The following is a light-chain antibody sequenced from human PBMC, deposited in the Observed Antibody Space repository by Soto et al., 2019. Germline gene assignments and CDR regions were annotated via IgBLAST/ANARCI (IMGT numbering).Light chain of an antibody. CDR3: SSFGGSDNVV. Sequence: QAVVTQPPSVSGAPGQGVTISCAGTYSNIGAGYDVHWYQQIPGTAPKLLIHRNTLRSSGVPDRFSGSKSGTSASLAITGLQAEDEADYYCSSFGGSDNVVFGGGTKLTVL. CDR1: YSNIGAGYD. J-gene: IGLJ2*01. V-gene: IGLV1-40*01. CDR2: RNT.